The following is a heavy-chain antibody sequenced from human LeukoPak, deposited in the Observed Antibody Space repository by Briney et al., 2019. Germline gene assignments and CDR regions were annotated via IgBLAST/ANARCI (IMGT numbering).Heavy chain of an antibody. D-gene: IGHD3-10*01. CDR2: MNPNSGNT. V-gene: IGHV1-8*01. CDR1: GYTFTSYD. Sequence: ASVKVSCKASGYTFTSYDINWVRQATGQGLEWMGWMNPNSGNTGYAQKFQGRVTMTRNTSISTAYMELSSLRSEDTAVYYCARGPPNYYGSGRGWFDPWGQGTLVTVSS. J-gene: IGHJ5*02. CDR3: ARGPPNYYGSGRGWFDP.